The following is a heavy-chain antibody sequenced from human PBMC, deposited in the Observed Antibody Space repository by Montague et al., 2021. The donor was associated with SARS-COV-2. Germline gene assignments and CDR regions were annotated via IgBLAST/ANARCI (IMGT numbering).Heavy chain of an antibody. D-gene: IGHD3-10*01. J-gene: IGHJ3*02. CDR3: ARHITGSGNAFDI. CDR2: IYYTGSA. CDR1: GGSVSSSSYY. Sequence: SETLSLTCTVSGGSVSSSSYYWGWIRPPPGKGLEWIGSIYYTGSAYYNPSLKSRVTISVDTSKNQFSLKLSSVTAADTAVYYCARHITGSGNAFDIWGQGTMVTVSS. V-gene: IGHV4-39*01.